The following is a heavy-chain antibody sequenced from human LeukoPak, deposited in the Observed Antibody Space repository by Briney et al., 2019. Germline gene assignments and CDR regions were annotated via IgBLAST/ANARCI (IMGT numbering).Heavy chain of an antibody. CDR2: IYYNGST. J-gene: IGHJ5*02. V-gene: IGHV4-30-4*08. CDR1: GGSISSGDYY. Sequence: SQTLSLTCTVSGGSISSGDYYWRWLRQPPGKGLEWIGYIYYNGSTYYNPSLKSRVTISVDTSKNQFSLKLSSVTAADTAVYYCARTSLGGAWFDPWGQGTLVTVSS. D-gene: IGHD3-10*01. CDR3: ARTSLGGAWFDP.